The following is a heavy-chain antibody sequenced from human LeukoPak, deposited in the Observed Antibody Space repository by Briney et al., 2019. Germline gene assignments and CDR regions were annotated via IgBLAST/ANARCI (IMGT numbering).Heavy chain of an antibody. D-gene: IGHD3-3*01. J-gene: IGHJ4*02. CDR3: ARTKRITIFGVNRIDY. Sequence: ASVKVSCKASGYTFTSYDINWVRQATGQGLEWMGWTNPNSGNTGYAQKFQGRVTMTRNTSISTAYMELSSLRSEDTAVYYCARTKRITIFGVNRIDYWGQGTLVTVSS. CDR2: TNPNSGNT. CDR1: GYTFTSYD. V-gene: IGHV1-8*01.